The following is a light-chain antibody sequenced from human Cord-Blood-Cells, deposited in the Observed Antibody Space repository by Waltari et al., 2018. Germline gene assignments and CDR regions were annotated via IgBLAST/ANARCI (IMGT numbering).Light chain of an antibody. Sequence: QSALTQPASVSGSPGQSITISCTGTSSDVGSYTLVSWYQQHLGKAPKLMIYEGSKRPSGVSNRFSGSKSGNTASLTISGLQAEDEADYYCCSYAGSSNVVFGGGTKLTVL. CDR2: EGS. CDR3: CSYAGSSNVV. V-gene: IGLV2-23*01. J-gene: IGLJ2*01. CDR1: SSDVGSYTL.